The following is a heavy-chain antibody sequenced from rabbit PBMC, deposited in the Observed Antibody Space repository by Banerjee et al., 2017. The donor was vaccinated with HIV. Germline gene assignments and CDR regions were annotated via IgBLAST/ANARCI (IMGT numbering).Heavy chain of an antibody. D-gene: IGHD6-1*01. V-gene: IGHV1S40*01. CDR2: FVAGKSRT. J-gene: IGHJ3*01. CDR3: ARARSAGYGYATDFRLDL. CDR1: GSDISSYS. Sequence: QSLEESGGDLVKPGASLTLTCTASGSDISSYSMCWVRQAPGKGLEWIGNFVAGKSRTYYASWVNGRFTISLDNAQNTVFLQMTSLTAADTATYFCARARSAGYGYATDFRLDLWGQGTLVTVS.